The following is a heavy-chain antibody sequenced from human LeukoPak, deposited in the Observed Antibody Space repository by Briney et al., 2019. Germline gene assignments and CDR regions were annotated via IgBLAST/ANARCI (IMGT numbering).Heavy chain of an antibody. CDR1: GGSFSGYY. CDR3: ARVRVGATYPGYFQH. CDR2: INNSGGT. J-gene: IGHJ1*01. D-gene: IGHD1-26*01. V-gene: IGHV4-34*01. Sequence: SETLSLTCAVFGGSFSGYYWSWIRQPLGKGLEWIAEINNSGGTNYNPSLKSRVTISVDTSNNQFSLKLNSVTAADTAVYYCARVRVGATYPGYFQHWGQGTLVTVSS.